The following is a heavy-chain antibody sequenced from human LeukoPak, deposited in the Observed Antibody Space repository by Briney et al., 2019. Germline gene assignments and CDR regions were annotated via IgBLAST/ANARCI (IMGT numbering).Heavy chain of an antibody. CDR2: INHSGST. V-gene: IGHV4-34*01. D-gene: IGHD6-13*01. CDR3: ARDGNWGIADNYYYYGMDV. CDR1: GGSFSGYY. J-gene: IGHJ6*02. Sequence: PSETLSLTCAVYGGSFSGYYWSWIRQPPGKGLEWIGEINHSGSTNYNPSLKSRVTISVDTSKNQFSLKLSSVTAADTAVYYCARDGNWGIADNYYYYGMDVWGQGTTVTVSS.